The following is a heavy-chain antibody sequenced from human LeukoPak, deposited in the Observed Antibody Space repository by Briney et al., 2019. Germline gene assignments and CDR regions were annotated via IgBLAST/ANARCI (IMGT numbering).Heavy chain of an antibody. CDR1: GFTFSTYN. CDR2: IRNDGSDK. J-gene: IGHJ4*02. Sequence: PGGSLGLSCAASGFTFSTYNMHWVRQAPGKGLEWVAFIRNDGSDKYYGDSVKGRFTISRDNSKNTLYLQMNSLRAEDTAVYYCARGGYYDILTGYYNWGQGTLVTVSS. V-gene: IGHV3-30*02. CDR3: ARGGYYDILTGYYN. D-gene: IGHD3-9*01.